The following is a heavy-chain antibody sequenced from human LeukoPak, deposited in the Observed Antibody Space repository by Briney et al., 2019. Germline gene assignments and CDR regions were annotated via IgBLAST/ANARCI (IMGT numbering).Heavy chain of an antibody. V-gene: IGHV4-39*01. D-gene: IGHD5-24*01. Sequence: PSETLSHTCSVSGDSIRSNSFFWGWIRQPPGMGLEWIASISYNGVTYYNPFLSSRATVSVDTSKNQFSLRLFSVTAADTAVYYCARRNGHTWDVGNWFDPWGPGTLVTVSS. CDR3: ARRNGHTWDVGNWFDP. CDR2: ISYNGVT. J-gene: IGHJ5*02. CDR1: GDSIRSNSFF.